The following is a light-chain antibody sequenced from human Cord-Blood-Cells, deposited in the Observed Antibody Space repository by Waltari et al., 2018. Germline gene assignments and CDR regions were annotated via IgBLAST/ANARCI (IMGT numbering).Light chain of an antibody. CDR2: AVS. V-gene: IGLV2-14*01. CDR3: SSYTSRSTLDV. Sequence: QSALTQPASVSGSPGQSITISCTATSSDVGGYNYVSWYQQPPGKAPKLTIYAVSNRPPGVSKRVSGSTSGNTASLTISGLQDEDEAEYYCSSYTSRSTLDVFGTGTKVTVL. CDR1: SSDVGGYNY. J-gene: IGLJ1*01.